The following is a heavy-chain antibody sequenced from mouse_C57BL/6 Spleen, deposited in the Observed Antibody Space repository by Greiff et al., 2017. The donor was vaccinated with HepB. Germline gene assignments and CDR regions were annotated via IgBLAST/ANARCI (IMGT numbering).Heavy chain of an antibody. CDR3: ARSLYYGSSYWYFDV. CDR2: INPGSGGT. V-gene: IGHV1-54*01. CDR1: GYAFTNYL. D-gene: IGHD1-1*01. Sequence: VQGVESGAELVRPGTSVKVSCKASGYAFTNYLIEWVKQRPGQGLEWIGVINPGSGGTNYNEKFKGKATLTADKSSSTAYMQLSSLTSEDSAVYFCARSLYYGSSYWYFDVWGTGTTVTVSS. J-gene: IGHJ1*03.